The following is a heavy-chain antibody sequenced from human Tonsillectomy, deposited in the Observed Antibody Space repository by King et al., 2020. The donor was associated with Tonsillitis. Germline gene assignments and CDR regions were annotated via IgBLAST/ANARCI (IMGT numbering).Heavy chain of an antibody. D-gene: IGHD3-3*01. CDR3: AQSRSYYDFWSGSQDYYYMDV. Sequence: EVQLVESGGGVVQPGGSLRLSCAASGFTFDDYAMHWVRQAPGKGLEWVSLISWDGGSIYYADSVKGRFTISRDNSKNSLYLQMNSLRTEDTALYYCAQSRSYYDFWSGSQDYYYMDVWGKGTTVTVSS. J-gene: IGHJ6*03. CDR1: GFTFDDYA. V-gene: IGHV3-43*02. CDR2: ISWDGGSI.